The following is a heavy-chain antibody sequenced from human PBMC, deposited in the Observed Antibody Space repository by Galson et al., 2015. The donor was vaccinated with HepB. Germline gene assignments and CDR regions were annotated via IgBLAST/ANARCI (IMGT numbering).Heavy chain of an antibody. Sequence: SVKVSCKASGGTFSSYTISWVRQAPGQGLEWMGRIIPILGIANYAQKFQGRVTITADKSTSTAYMELSSLRSEDTAVYYCAREGARSYCGGDCYSGTTHIYWYFDLWGRGTLVTVSS. CDR2: IIPILGIA. D-gene: IGHD2-21*02. CDR1: GGTFSSYT. J-gene: IGHJ2*01. V-gene: IGHV1-69*04. CDR3: AREGARSYCGGDCYSGTTHIYWYFDL.